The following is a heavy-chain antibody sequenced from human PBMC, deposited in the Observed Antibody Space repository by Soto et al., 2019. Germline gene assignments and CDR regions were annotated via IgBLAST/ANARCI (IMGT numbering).Heavy chain of an antibody. D-gene: IGHD3-22*01. Sequence: GRSLRLSCAASGFTFSSYAMSWVRQAPGKGLEWVSVISGSGGSTHYADSVKGRSTISRDNSKNTLHLQVNSLRGEDTAVYYCAKEADISGYYPDYWGQGTQVTVSS. CDR1: GFTFSSYA. J-gene: IGHJ4*02. CDR3: AKEADISGYYPDY. V-gene: IGHV3-23*01. CDR2: ISGSGGST.